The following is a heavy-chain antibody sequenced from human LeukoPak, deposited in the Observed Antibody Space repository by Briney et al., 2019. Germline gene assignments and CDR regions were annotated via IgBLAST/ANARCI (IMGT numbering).Heavy chain of an antibody. J-gene: IGHJ4*02. V-gene: IGHV1-18*01. CDR2: ISAYNGNT. D-gene: IGHD3-22*01. CDR1: VYTFTSYG. Sequence: ASVKVSFKDSVYTFTSYGISWVRQAPGQGLEWMGWISAYNGNTNYAQKLQGRVTMTTDTSTSTAYMELRSLRSDDTAVYYCARDMRDSSGYWVYYFDYWGQGTLVTVSS. CDR3: ARDMRDSSGYWVYYFDY.